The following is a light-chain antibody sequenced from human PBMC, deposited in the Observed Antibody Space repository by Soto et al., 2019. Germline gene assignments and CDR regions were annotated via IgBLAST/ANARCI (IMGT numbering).Light chain of an antibody. CDR2: KAS. CDR1: QSISSW. V-gene: IGKV1-5*03. CDR3: QQYDIYWT. Sequence: DIQMTQSPSTLSASVGDRVTITCRASQSISSWLAWYQQRPGKAPKLLIYKASSLESGVPSRFSGSGSGTEFTLTISSLQPDDFATYYCQQYDIYWTFGQGTKV. J-gene: IGKJ1*01.